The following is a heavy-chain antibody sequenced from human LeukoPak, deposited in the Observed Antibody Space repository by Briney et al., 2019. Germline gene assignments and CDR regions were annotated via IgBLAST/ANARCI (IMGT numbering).Heavy chain of an antibody. CDR2: INTKTGNP. V-gene: IGHV7-4-1*04. CDR3: ARDHDFLSGHSRRDFDY. D-gene: IGHD3-3*01. CDR1: GYTFNDYT. J-gene: IGHJ4*02. Sequence: ASVKVSCKASGYTFNDYTMNWVRQAPGQGLEWMGWINTKTGNPTYAQGFTGRFVFSLDTSVSVAYLQINGLEADDTAMYYCARDHDFLSGHSRRDFDYWGQGTLVTVSP.